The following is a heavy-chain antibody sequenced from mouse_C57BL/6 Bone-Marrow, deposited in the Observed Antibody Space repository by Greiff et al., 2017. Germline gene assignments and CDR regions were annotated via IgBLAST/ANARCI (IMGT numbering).Heavy chain of an antibody. CDR1: GYTFTDYY. D-gene: IGHD2-5*01. V-gene: IGHV1-76*01. CDR2: IYPGSGNT. CDR3: ASAYYSNVFDY. Sequence: QVQLQQSGAELVRPGASVKLSCKASGYTFTDYYINWVKQRPGQGLEWIARIYPGSGNTYYNEKFKGKATLTAEKSSSTAYMQLSRLTSEDSAVYFCASAYYSNVFDYWGQGTTLTVSS. J-gene: IGHJ2*01.